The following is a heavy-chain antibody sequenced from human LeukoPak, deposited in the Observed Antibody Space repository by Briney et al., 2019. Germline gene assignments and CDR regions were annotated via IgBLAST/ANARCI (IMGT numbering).Heavy chain of an antibody. CDR1: GFTFRSYS. Sequence: GGSLRLSCAASGFTFRSYSMNWVRQAPGKGLEWVSSISSTSSYIFYADSVKGRFTISRDNAKNSLYLQMNGLRAEDTAVYYCARSSLAYCGGDCYSDLDYWGQGTMVTVSS. V-gene: IGHV3-21*06. J-gene: IGHJ4*02. CDR3: ARSSLAYCGGDCYSDLDY. D-gene: IGHD2-21*02. CDR2: ISSTSSYI.